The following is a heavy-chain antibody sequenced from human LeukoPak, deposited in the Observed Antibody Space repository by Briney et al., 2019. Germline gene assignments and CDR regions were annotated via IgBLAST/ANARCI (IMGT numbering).Heavy chain of an antibody. V-gene: IGHV3-15*01. D-gene: IGHD6-13*01. CDR3: TTERGSASWYEYYFDY. CDR2: MKSKTDGGAT. Sequence: PGGSLRLSCVASGFTFSNAWMSWVRQAPGKGLEWVGRMKSKTDGGATDYAAPVKGRFTISRDDSKSTLYLQMSSLKTEDTAVYYCTTERGSASWYEYYFDYWGQGTLVTVSS. J-gene: IGHJ4*02. CDR1: GFTFSNAW.